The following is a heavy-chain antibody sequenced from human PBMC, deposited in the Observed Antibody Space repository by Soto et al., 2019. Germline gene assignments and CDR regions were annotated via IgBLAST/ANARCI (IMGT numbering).Heavy chain of an antibody. CDR1: GGSISSGSYY. CDR2: IYDSGTT. CDR3: ARGVGGYHSLDY. V-gene: IGHV4-31*03. Sequence: PSETLSLTCTVSGGSISSGSYYWSWIRQHPEKGLEWIGDIYDSGTTSYNPSLKGRVIISVDTSKNQFSLKLSSVTAADTALYYCARGVGGYHSLDYWGQGTLVTVSS. J-gene: IGHJ4*02. D-gene: IGHD3-22*01.